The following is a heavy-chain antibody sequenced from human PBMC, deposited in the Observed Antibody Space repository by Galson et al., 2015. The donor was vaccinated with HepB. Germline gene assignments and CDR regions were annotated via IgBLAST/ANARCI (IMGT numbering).Heavy chain of an antibody. CDR3: ARARYGSSPPDF. CDR2: FSAYNGNT. D-gene: IGHD6-6*01. V-gene: IGHV1-18*01. J-gene: IGHJ4*02. Sequence: SVKVSCKASGYSFNSYGISWVRQAPGRGLEWMGWFSAYNGNTNYAQQVQGRVFMTTDKYTSTAYMEVRSLRSDDTAVYYCARARYGSSPPDFWGQGTLVTVSS. CDR1: GYSFNSYG.